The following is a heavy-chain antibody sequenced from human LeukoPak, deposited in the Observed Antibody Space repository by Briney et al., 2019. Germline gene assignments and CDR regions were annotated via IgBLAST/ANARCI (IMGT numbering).Heavy chain of an antibody. CDR3: ARDPESSSLDL. Sequence: GGSLRLSCAASGFSFSTYWMSWVRQTPEKGLEFVANIDQGGSVRNYMDSLKGRCTISRDNAKKSLYLEINSLRADDTAVYNCARDPESSSLDLWGRGALVTVSS. CDR1: GFSFSTYW. J-gene: IGHJ5*02. CDR2: IDQGGSVR. V-gene: IGHV3-7*01. D-gene: IGHD6-13*01.